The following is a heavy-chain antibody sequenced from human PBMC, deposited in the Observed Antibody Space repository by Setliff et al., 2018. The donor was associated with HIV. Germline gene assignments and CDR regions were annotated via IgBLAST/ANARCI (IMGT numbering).Heavy chain of an antibody. D-gene: IGHD3-22*01. CDR3: ARTAYYRDSSGDHSVALDM. CDR1: GFNFVNHD. J-gene: IGHJ3*02. CDR2: IGTAGDT. V-gene: IGHV3-13*01. Sequence: GGSLRLSCAASGFNFVNHDIEWVRQAPRKGLEWVSHIGTAGDTYYLDSVKGRFTISREDARNPGYLQMNSLRDDDSAVYFCARTAYYRDSSGDHSVALDMWGPGTMVTVSS.